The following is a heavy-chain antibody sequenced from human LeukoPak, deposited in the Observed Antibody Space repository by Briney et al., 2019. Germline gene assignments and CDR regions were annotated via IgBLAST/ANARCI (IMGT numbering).Heavy chain of an antibody. V-gene: IGHV4-34*01. J-gene: IGHJ4*02. CDR3: ARDSYGSGNY. CDR2: INHSGST. CDR1: GGSFSGYY. D-gene: IGHD3-10*01. Sequence: SETLSLTCAVYGGSFSGYYWSWIRQPPGKGLEWIREINHSGSTNYNPSLKSRVTISVDTSKNQFSLKVSSVTAADTAVYYCARDSYGSGNYWGQGTLVTVSS.